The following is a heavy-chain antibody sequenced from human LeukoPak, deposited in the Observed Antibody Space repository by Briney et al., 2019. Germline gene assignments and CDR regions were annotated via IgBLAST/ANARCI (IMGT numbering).Heavy chain of an antibody. Sequence: GVSVTLNCAASGFTFSSYTMTWLRQAPGQGLEGVTASTSDTGDKYYEESGRGRSTISRDNSKNTLYLKMNSMRVEDTAVYYCARSITGDYWGQGALVTVSS. J-gene: IGHJ4*02. CDR1: GFTFSSYT. V-gene: IGHV3-23*01. D-gene: IGHD1-14*01. CDR2: STSDTGDK. CDR3: ARSITGDY.